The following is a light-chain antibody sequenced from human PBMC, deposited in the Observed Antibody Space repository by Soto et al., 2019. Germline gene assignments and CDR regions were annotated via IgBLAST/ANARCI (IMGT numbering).Light chain of an antibody. CDR2: AAS. CDR3: LQHNSYPRT. Sequence: DIQMTQSPSSVSASVVDRVTITCRASQGIRKDLGWYQQKPGKAPKRLIYAASTLQSGVPSRFSGSGSGTEFTLTISSLQPEDFATYYCLQHNSYPRTFGPGTKVEIK. J-gene: IGKJ3*01. CDR1: QGIRKD. V-gene: IGKV1-17*01.